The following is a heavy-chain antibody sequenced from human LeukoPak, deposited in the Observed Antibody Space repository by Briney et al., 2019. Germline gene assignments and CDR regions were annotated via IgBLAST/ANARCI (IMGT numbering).Heavy chain of an antibody. CDR3: AAEGDLNWFDP. CDR1: GFTFTSSA. J-gene: IGHJ5*02. Sequence: ASVKVSCKASGFTFTSSAMQWVRQARGERLEWIGWIVVGSGNTNYAQKFQERVTITRDMSTSTAYMELSSLRSEDTAVYYCAAEGDLNWFDPWGQGTLVTVSS. D-gene: IGHD2-21*02. V-gene: IGHV1-58*02. CDR2: IVVGSGNT.